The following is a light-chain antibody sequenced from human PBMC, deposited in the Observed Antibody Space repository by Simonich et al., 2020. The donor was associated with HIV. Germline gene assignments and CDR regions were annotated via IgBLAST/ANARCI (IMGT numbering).Light chain of an antibody. Sequence: EIVMTQSPATLSVSPGERATPSCRASQSVSSNLAWYQQKPGQAPRLLIYGASTRATGIPARFSGSGSGTEFTLTISSMQSEDFAVYYCQQYNNWPLFFGQGTKLEMK. J-gene: IGKJ2*01. CDR1: QSVSSN. CDR3: QQYNNWPLF. CDR2: GAS. V-gene: IGKV3-15*01.